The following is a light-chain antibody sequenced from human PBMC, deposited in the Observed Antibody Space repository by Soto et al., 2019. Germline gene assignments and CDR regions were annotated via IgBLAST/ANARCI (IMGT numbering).Light chain of an antibody. V-gene: IGLV2-23*01. CDR1: SSDIGSFDL. CDR2: EGS. CDR3: SSFADYNTFV. J-gene: IGLJ1*01. Sequence: QPVLTQPASVSGSPGQSITISCTGSSSDIGSFDLVSWYQQHPGKAPKLMIYEGSKRPSGVSNRFSGSKSGDTASLTISGLQAEDEADYYCSSFADYNTFVFGSGTKLTVL.